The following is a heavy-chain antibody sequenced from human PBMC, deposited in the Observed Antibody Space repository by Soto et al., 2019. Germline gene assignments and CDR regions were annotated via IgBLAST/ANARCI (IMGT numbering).Heavy chain of an antibody. J-gene: IGHJ6*02. CDR3: ARNGTYSSSLSQYSGMDV. CDR2: IVPMFGTA. CDR1: GGTFANLI. V-gene: IGHV1-69*01. D-gene: IGHD6-6*01. Sequence: QVQLVQSGAEVKEPGSSVKVSCKASGGTFANLIMNWVRQTPGQGLEWMGGIVPMFGTATYAEKFKGRVTISATESTSTAYMELTSLRSVDTAVYYCARNGTYSSSLSQYSGMDVWGQGTTVIIS.